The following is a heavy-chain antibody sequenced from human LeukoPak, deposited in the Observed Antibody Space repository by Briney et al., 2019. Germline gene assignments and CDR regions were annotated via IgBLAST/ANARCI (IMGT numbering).Heavy chain of an antibody. CDR1: GYSFTSYW. Sequence: NHGESLKISCKGSGYSFTSYWIGWVRQMPGKGLEWMGIIYPGDSDTKYSPSFQGQVTISADKSISTAYLQWNSLKASDTAMYYCARAEVIMVRGVLSPPYNWFDPWGQGTLVTVSS. J-gene: IGHJ5*02. CDR2: IYPGDSDT. D-gene: IGHD3-10*01. CDR3: ARAEVIMVRGVLSPPYNWFDP. V-gene: IGHV5-51*01.